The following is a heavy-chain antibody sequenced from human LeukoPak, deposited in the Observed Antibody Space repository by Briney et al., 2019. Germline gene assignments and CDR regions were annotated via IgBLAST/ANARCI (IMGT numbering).Heavy chain of an antibody. D-gene: IGHD1-26*01. CDR3: ARVPLSGSRTYYFDY. CDR1: GGTFSSYA. J-gene: IGHJ4*02. V-gene: IGHV1-69*06. Sequence: SVKVSCKASGGTFSSYAISWVRQAPGQGLEWMGRIIPIFGTANYAQKFQGRVTITADKSTSTAYMELSSLRSEDTAVYYCARVPLSGSRTYYFDYWGQGTLVTASS. CDR2: IIPIFGTA.